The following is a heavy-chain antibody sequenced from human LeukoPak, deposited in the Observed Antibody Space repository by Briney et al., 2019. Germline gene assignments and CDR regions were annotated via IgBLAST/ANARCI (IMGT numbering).Heavy chain of an antibody. Sequence: GGSLRLSCAASGFGSSVYWMHWVRQAPGKGLVWVAHINEDGTSASHADSVKGRFTISRDNAKNTLYLQMNSLTVEDTAVYYSARVPTYSYGFGQWGQGSLVTVSS. J-gene: IGHJ4*02. CDR2: INEDGTSA. V-gene: IGHV3-74*01. CDR3: ARVPTYSYGFGQ. CDR1: GFGSSVYW. D-gene: IGHD5-18*01.